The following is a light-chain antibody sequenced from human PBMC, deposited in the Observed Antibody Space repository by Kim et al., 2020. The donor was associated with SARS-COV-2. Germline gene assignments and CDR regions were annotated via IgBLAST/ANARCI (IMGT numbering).Light chain of an antibody. J-gene: IGKJ4*01. CDR1: HSSGIS. CDR2: DAA. V-gene: IGKV3-11*01. CDR3: QQHSKWPPAPS. Sequence: PDEGDTLPCRASHSSGISLACYQQTRGQAPRLLIYDAAIRATGIPDRFGGSGSGTDFALTIGGLDPEDFGVYFCQQHSKWPPAPSFGGGTKVDIK.